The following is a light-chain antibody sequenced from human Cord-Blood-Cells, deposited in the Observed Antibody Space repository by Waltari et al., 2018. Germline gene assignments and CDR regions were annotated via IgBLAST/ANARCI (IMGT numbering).Light chain of an antibody. V-gene: IGLV2-14*01. CDR2: DVS. CDR3: SSYTSSSRV. Sequence: QSALTQPASVSGSPGHSITISCTGPSSDVGGYNNVSWYQQHPGKAPKLMIYDVSNRPSGVSNRCSGSKSGNTASLTISGLQAEDEADYYCSSYTSSSRVFGTGTKVTVL. J-gene: IGLJ1*01. CDR1: SSDVGGYNN.